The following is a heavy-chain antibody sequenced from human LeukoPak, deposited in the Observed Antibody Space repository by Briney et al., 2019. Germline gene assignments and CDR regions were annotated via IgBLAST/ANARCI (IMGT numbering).Heavy chain of an antibody. D-gene: IGHD5-18*01. J-gene: IGHJ6*04. CDR1: GGTFSNYA. Sequence: GASVKVSCKASGGTFSNYAISWVRQAPGQGLEWMGGIIPIIGTANYAQKFQGRVTITADESTSTAYMELSSLRSEDTAVYYCARDRAALVTPLAHYYYYGMDVWGKGTTVTVSS. V-gene: IGHV1-69*13. CDR3: ARDRAALVTPLAHYYYYGMDV. CDR2: IIPIIGTA.